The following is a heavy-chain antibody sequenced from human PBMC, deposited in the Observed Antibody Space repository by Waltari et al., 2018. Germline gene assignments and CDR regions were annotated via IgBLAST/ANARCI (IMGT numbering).Heavy chain of an antibody. CDR3: ARVAIFGVVIIPPYYYYGMDV. D-gene: IGHD3-3*01. Sequence: QVQLQESGPGLVKPSETLSLTCAVSGDSISSGYYWGCIRQPPGKGLGWIGSIYHSGSTYYNPSLKSRVTISVDTSKNQFSLKLSSVTAADTAVYYCARVAIFGVVIIPPYYYYGMDVWGQGTTVTVSS. J-gene: IGHJ6*02. CDR2: IYHSGST. CDR1: GDSISSGYY. V-gene: IGHV4-38-2*01.